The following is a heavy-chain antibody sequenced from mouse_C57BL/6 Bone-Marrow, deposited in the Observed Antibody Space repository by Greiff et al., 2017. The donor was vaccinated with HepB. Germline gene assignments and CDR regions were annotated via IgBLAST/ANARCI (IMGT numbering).Heavy chain of an antibody. CDR2: IDPEDGDT. J-gene: IGHJ3*01. Sequence: VQLQQSGAELVRPGASVKLSCTASGFNIKDYYMHWVKQRPEQGLEWIGRIDPEDGDTEYAPKFQGKATMTADTSSNTAYLQLSSLTSEDTAVYYCTTDDYGSSSSWFAYWGQGTLVTVSA. CDR1: GFNIKDYY. CDR3: TTDDYGSSSSWFAY. V-gene: IGHV14-1*01. D-gene: IGHD1-1*01.